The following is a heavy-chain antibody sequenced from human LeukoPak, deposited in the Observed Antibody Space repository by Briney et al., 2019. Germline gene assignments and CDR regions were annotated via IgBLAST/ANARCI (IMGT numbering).Heavy chain of an antibody. D-gene: IGHD4/OR15-4a*01. CDR2: ISSSSSYI. CDR1: GFTFSSYS. V-gene: IGHV3-21*01. Sequence: GGSLRLSCAASGFTFSSYSMNWVRQAPGKGLEWVSSISSSSSYIYYADSVKGRFTISRDNAKNSLYLQMNSLGAEDTAVYYCARSADDYFDFWGQGTLVTVSS. J-gene: IGHJ4*02. CDR3: ARSADDYFDF.